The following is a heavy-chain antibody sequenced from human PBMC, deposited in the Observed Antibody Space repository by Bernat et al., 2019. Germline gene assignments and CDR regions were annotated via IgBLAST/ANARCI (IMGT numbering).Heavy chain of an antibody. Sequence: QVQLQESGPGLVKPSETLSLTCAVSGYSTSSGYYWGWIRQPPGKGLEWIGSIYHSGSTYYNPSLKSRVTISVDTSKNQFSLKLSSVTAADTAVYYCARDLNDNPYSSGWYGYWGQGTLVTVSS. CDR3: ARDLNDNPYSSGWYGY. CDR2: IYHSGST. V-gene: IGHV4-38-2*02. D-gene: IGHD6-19*01. CDR1: GYSTSSGYY. J-gene: IGHJ4*02.